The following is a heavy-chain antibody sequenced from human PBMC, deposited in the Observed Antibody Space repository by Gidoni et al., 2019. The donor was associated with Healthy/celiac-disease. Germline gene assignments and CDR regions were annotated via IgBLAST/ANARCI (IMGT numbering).Heavy chain of an antibody. V-gene: IGHV1-3*01. CDR3: ARETPEMATPFDY. D-gene: IGHD5-12*01. J-gene: IGHJ4*02. CDR2: INAGNGNT. CDR1: GYTFTSYA. Sequence: QLQLVQSGAEAKKPAASVQVSCKASGYTFTSYAMHWVRQAPGQRLEWMGGINAGNGNTKYSQKCQGRGTITRETSASTAYMELSSLRSEDTAVYYCARETPEMATPFDYWGQGTLVTVAS.